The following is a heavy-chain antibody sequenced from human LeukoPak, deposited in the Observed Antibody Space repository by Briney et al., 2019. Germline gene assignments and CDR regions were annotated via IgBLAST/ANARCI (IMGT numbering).Heavy chain of an antibody. Sequence: GSLRLSCAASGFTFSSYAMHWVRQAPGKGLEWVAVISYDGSNKYYADSVKGRFTISRDNSKNTLYLQMNSLRAEDTAVYYCAKTMIVVASWSDYWGQGTLVTVSS. D-gene: IGHD3-22*01. V-gene: IGHV3-30*04. CDR2: ISYDGSNK. J-gene: IGHJ4*02. CDR3: AKTMIVVASWSDY. CDR1: GFTFSSYA.